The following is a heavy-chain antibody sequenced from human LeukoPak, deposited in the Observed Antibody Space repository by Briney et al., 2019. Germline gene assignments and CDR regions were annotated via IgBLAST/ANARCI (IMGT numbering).Heavy chain of an antibody. Sequence: GGSLRLSCATSGFTFSSYAMSWVRQAPGKGLEWVSAISGSGDSTYYADSVKGRFTISRGNSKNTLYLQMNSLRAEDTAVYYCARAPIAVAGTRQPVDYWGQGTLVTVSS. CDR3: ARAPIAVAGTRQPVDY. CDR2: ISGSGDST. D-gene: IGHD6-19*01. V-gene: IGHV3-23*01. J-gene: IGHJ4*02. CDR1: GFTFSSYA.